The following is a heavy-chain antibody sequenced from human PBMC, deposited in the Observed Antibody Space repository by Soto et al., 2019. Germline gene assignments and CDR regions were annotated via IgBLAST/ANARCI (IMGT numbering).Heavy chain of an antibody. CDR2: IIPIFGTA. J-gene: IGHJ5*02. CDR3: ARTSLYSSSWFLIRWFDP. D-gene: IGHD6-13*01. CDR1: GGTFSSYA. V-gene: IGHV1-69*01. Sequence: QVQLVQSGAEVKKPGSSVKVSCKASGGTFSSYAISWVRQAPGQGLEWMGGIIPIFGTANYAQKFQGRVTITADESTSTAYMELSSLRSEDTAVYYCARTSLYSSSWFLIRWFDPWGQGTRVTVSS.